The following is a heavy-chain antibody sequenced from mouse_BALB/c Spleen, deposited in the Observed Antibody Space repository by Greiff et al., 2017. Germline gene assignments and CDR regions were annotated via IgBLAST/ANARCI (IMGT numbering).Heavy chain of an antibody. CDR3: TVYYYGSSYAMDY. CDR1: GFTFSNYW. CDR2: IRLKSNNYAT. D-gene: IGHD1-1*01. J-gene: IGHJ4*01. V-gene: IGHV6-6*02. Sequence: DVQLVESGGGLVQPGGSMKLSCVASGFTFSNYWMNWVRQSPEKGLEWVAEIRLKSNNYATHYAESVKGRFTISRDDSKSSVYLQMNNLRAEDTGIYYCTVYYYGSSYAMDYWGQGTSGTVSS.